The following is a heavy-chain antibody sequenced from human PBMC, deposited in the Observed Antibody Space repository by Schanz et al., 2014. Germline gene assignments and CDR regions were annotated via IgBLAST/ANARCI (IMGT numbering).Heavy chain of an antibody. V-gene: IGHV3-48*01. J-gene: IGHJ3*02. CDR3: AKGRFGELSAFDI. Sequence: EVQLVESGGGLVQPGGSLRLSCAASGFTFSGYSMNWVRQAPGKGLEWVAYISSSSSTIHYADSVKGRFTISRDNSKSTLYLQMNSLRAEDTAVYYCAKGRFGELSAFDIWGQGTMVTVSS. CDR1: GFTFSGYS. D-gene: IGHD3-10*01. CDR2: ISSSSSTI.